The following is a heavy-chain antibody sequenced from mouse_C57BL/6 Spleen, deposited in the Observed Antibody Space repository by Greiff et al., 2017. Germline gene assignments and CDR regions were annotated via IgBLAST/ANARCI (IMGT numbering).Heavy chain of an antibody. CDR3: TREGPYYLDY. CDR2: IYPGGGNT. J-gene: IGHJ2*01. V-gene: IGHV1-66*01. Sequence: QVQLQQSGPELVKPGASVKISCKASGYSFTSYYIHWVKQRPGQGLEWIGWIYPGGGNTKYNAKFKGKATLTADTSSSTAYMQLSSLTSEDSAVYYCTREGPYYLDYWGQGTTRTVSS. CDR1: GYSFTSYY.